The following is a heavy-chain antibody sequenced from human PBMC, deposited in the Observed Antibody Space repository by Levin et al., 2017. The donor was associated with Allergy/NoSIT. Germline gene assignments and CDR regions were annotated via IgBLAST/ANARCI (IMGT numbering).Heavy chain of an antibody. J-gene: IGHJ4*02. V-gene: IGHV4-4*02. CDR3: ASYYYSFDY. CDR2: IYHIGSP. Sequence: PSETLSLTCAVSGGSISSSKWWSWVRQPPGKGLEWIGEIYHIGSPNYNPSLKSRVTISVDKSKNHFSLKLNSVTAADTAVYYCASYYYSFDYWSQGTLVAVSS. CDR1: GGSISSSKW. D-gene: IGHD3-22*01.